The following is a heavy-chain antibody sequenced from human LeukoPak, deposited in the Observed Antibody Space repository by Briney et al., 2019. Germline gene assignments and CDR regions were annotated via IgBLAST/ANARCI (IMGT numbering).Heavy chain of an antibody. CDR3: AREQAPGLRRAFDI. J-gene: IGHJ3*02. V-gene: IGHV4-30-4*01. CDR1: GGSISSGDYY. CDR2: IYYSGST. Sequence: PPQTLSLTCTVSGGSISSGDYYWSWIRQPPGKGLEWIGYIYYSGSTYYNPSLKSRVTIPVDTSKNQFSLKLSSVTAADTAVYYCAREQAPGLRRAFDIWGQGTMVTVSS.